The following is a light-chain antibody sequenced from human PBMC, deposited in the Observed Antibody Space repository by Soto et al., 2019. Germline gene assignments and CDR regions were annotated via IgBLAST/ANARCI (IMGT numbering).Light chain of an antibody. V-gene: IGLV1-44*01. Sequence: QPVLTQPPSASGTPGQRVTISCSGSSSNIGSNTVNWYQQLPGTAPKLLIYSNNQRPSGVPDRFSGSKSGTSASLAISGLQSEDEADYYCVAWDDSLSGVVFGGGTKLTVL. CDR2: SNN. CDR3: VAWDDSLSGVV. J-gene: IGLJ2*01. CDR1: SSNIGSNT.